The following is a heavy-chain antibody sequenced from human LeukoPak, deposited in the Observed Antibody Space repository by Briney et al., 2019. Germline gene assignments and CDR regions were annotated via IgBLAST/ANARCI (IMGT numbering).Heavy chain of an antibody. J-gene: IGHJ4*02. CDR3: AKDHYWSIDY. D-gene: IGHD3-3*01. V-gene: IGHV3-74*01. CDR1: GFDFSSNW. Sequence: GGSLRLSCAASGFDFSSNWMHWVRHAPGQGLVWVSRIKGDGISTNYADSVKGRFTISRDIAKSTLYLQMNSPRAEDTGVYYCAKDHYWSIDYWGRGTLVTVSS. CDR2: IKGDGIST.